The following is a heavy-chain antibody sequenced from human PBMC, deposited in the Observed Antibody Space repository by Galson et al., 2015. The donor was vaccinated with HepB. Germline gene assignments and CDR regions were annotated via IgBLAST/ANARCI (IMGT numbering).Heavy chain of an antibody. Sequence: TLSLTCAVSGGSISSSNWWSWVRQPPGKGLEWIGEIYHSGSTNYNPSLKSRVTISVDKSKNQFSLKLSSVTAADTAVYYCASNPHCSSTSCYLWFDPWGQGTLVTVSS. CDR1: GGSISSSNW. V-gene: IGHV4-4*02. D-gene: IGHD2-2*01. J-gene: IGHJ5*02. CDR2: IYHSGST. CDR3: ASNPHCSSTSCYLWFDP.